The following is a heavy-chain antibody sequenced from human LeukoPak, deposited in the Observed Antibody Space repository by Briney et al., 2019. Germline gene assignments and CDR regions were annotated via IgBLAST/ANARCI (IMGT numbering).Heavy chain of an antibody. V-gene: IGHV5-51*01. Sequence: GESLKISCKGSGYSFTNYWIGWVRQMPGKGLEWLGIIYPGGSDTTYSPSFQGQVTISVDKSSSTAYLQWSSLQASDTAMYYCASPYTTSWLNGFDYWGQGTLVTVSS. CDR2: IYPGGSDT. CDR1: GYSFTNYW. CDR3: ASPYTTSWLNGFDY. D-gene: IGHD6-13*01. J-gene: IGHJ4*02.